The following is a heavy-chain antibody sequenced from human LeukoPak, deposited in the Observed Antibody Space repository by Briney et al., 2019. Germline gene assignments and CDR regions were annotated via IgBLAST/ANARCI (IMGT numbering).Heavy chain of an antibody. J-gene: IGHJ3*02. V-gene: IGHV3-7*01. CDR2: IKQDGSEK. D-gene: IGHD3-22*01. CDR3: ARAGSMIVVVITTPADAFDI. CDR1: GFTFSSYW. Sequence: SGGSLRLSRAASGFTFSSYWMSWVRQAPGKGLEWVANIKQDGSEKYYVDSVKGRFTISRDNAKNSLYLQMNSLRAEDTAVYYCARAGSMIVVVITTPADAFDIWGQGTMVTVSS.